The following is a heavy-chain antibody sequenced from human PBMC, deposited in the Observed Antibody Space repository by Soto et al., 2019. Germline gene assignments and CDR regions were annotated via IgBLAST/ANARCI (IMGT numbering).Heavy chain of an antibody. V-gene: IGHV3-48*04. Sequence: GGSLRLSCAASGFTFSSYSMNWVRQAPGKGLEWVSYISSSSSTIYYADSVKGRFTISRDNAKNSLYLQMNSLRAEDTALYHCARAADKYDYIWGSYRNPLDYWGQGTLVTVSS. CDR1: GFTFSSYS. CDR3: ARAADKYDYIWGSYRNPLDY. J-gene: IGHJ4*02. CDR2: ISSSSSTI. D-gene: IGHD3-16*02.